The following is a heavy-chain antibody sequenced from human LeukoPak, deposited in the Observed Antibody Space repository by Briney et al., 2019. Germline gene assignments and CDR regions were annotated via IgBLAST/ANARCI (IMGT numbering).Heavy chain of an antibody. CDR3: AKEVGTFTLDY. Sequence: GGSLRLSCAASGFIFSSYGMHWVRQAPGQGLEWVAVISYDGSNNYYADSVEGRFTISRDNSKNTLYLQMNSLRTEDMAVYYCAKEVGTFTLDYWGQGTLVTVSS. V-gene: IGHV3-30*18. CDR2: ISYDGSNN. D-gene: IGHD5-12*01. CDR1: GFIFSSYG. J-gene: IGHJ4*02.